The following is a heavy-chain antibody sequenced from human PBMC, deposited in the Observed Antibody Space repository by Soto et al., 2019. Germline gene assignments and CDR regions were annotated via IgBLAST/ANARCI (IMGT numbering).Heavy chain of an antibody. Sequence: SVKVSCKASGGTFSSYAISWVRQAPGQGLEWMGGIIPIFGTANYAQKFQGRVTITADESTSTAYMELSSLRSEDTAVYYCAGGFSVPLSIAAAGKTRNYYYYGMDVWGQGTTVTSP. CDR2: IIPIFGTA. V-gene: IGHV1-69*13. J-gene: IGHJ6*02. CDR1: GGTFSSYA. CDR3: AGGFSVPLSIAAAGKTRNYYYYGMDV. D-gene: IGHD6-13*01.